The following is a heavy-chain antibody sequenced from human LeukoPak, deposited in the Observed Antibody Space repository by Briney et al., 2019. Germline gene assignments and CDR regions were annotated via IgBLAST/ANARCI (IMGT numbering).Heavy chain of an antibody. J-gene: IGHJ4*02. Sequence: ASVKVSCRASEHTFTSYVINWVRQATGQGLEWMGWMNPKSGNTDFAQKFQGRVTMTRNTSISTAYMELSSLKSEDTAVYFCARGHVCDYYPLGYWGQGTLVTVSS. CDR1: EHTFTSYV. D-gene: IGHD4-17*01. V-gene: IGHV1-8*01. CDR3: ARGHVCDYYPLGY. CDR2: MNPKSGNT.